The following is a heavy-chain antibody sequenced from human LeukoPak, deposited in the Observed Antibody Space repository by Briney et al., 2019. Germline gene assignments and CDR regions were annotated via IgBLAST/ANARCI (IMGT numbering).Heavy chain of an antibody. CDR1: GYTFTSYG. V-gene: IGHV1-18*01. CDR2: ISAYNGNT. Sequence: ASVKVSCKASGYTFTSYGISWVRQAPGQGLEWMGWISAYNGNTNYAQKLEGRVTMTTDTSTSTAYMELRSVRSDDTAVYYCARDPAPLGVLPNYFDYWGQGTLVTVSS. D-gene: IGHD3-16*01. J-gene: IGHJ4*02. CDR3: ARDPAPLGVLPNYFDY.